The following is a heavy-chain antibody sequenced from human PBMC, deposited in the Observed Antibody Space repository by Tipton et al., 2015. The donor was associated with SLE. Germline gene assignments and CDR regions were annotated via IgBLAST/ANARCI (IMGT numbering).Heavy chain of an antibody. J-gene: IGHJ4*02. D-gene: IGHD3-16*01. CDR3: ATERIGGSPFDY. Sequence: TLSLTCTVSSGSVSDTRYYFAWIRQPAGKGLEWIGHIYTGGTTNHNPSLRSRVTISVDMSKNQFSLRLTSVTAADTALYYCATERIGGSPFDYWGQGTLVTVSS. CDR2: IYTGGTT. CDR1: SGSVSDTRYY. V-gene: IGHV4-61*09.